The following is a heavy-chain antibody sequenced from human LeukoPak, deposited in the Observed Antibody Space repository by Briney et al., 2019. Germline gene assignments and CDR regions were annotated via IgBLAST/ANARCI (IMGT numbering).Heavy chain of an antibody. V-gene: IGHV3-7*01. J-gene: IGHJ6*03. CDR3: ARETCTTCHTYSYDYYMDV. CDR2: INQDGSEK. CDR1: GFTFSNYW. D-gene: IGHD2-8*01. Sequence: GGSLRLPCAASGFTFSNYWMIWVRQTPGKGLEWVANINQDGSEKYYVDSVTGRFTISRDNGKNSLDLQMNSLRAEDTAVYYCARETCTTCHTYSYDYYMDVWGKGTTVTVSS.